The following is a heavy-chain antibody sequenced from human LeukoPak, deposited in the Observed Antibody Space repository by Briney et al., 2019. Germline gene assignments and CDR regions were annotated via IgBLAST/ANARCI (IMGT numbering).Heavy chain of an antibody. CDR2: IYYSGST. J-gene: IGHJ4*02. Sequence: SETLSLTCTVSGGSISSRSYYWGWIRQPPGKGLEWIGSIYYSGSTYYNPSLKSRVTISVDTSKNQLSLKLSSVTAADTAVYYCASLKGIVSVFDYWGQGTLVTVSS. D-gene: IGHD5/OR15-5a*01. V-gene: IGHV4-39*01. CDR3: ASLKGIVSVFDY. CDR1: GGSISSRSYY.